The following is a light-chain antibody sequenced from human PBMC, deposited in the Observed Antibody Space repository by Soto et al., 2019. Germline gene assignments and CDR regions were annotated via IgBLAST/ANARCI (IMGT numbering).Light chain of an antibody. CDR2: DVS. J-gene: IGLJ1*01. Sequence: QSALTQPASLSGSPGQSITISCTGTSSDVGGYNYVSWYQQHPGKGPKLMTYDVSNRPSGVSNRFSGSKSGNTASLTTSGLQAEDEADYYCSSYRASSTTHYVFGTGTKVTVL. CDR3: SSYRASSTTHYV. V-gene: IGLV2-14*03. CDR1: SSDVGGYNY.